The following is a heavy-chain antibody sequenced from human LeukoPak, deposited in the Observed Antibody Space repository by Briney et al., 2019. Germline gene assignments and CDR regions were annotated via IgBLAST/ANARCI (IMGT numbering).Heavy chain of an antibody. V-gene: IGHV3-15*01. CDR2: IKSKTYGETT. Sequence: NPGGSLRLSCAASGFTFSNDWMSWVRQAPGKGLEWVGRIKSKTYGETTDYAAPVKGRFTISRDDSKNTLYLQMNSLKTEDTAVYYCTRGDQSVTWGQGTLVTVSS. D-gene: IGHD4-11*01. CDR3: TRGDQSVT. J-gene: IGHJ5*02. CDR1: GFTFSNDW.